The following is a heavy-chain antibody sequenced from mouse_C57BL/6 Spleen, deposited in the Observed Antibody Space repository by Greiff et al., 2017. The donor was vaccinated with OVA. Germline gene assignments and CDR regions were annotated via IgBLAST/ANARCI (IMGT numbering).Heavy chain of an antibody. Sequence: QVQLQQPGAELVRPGSSVKLSCKASGYTFTSYWLDWVKQRPGQGLEWIGNIYPSDSETHYNQKFKDKATLTVDKSSSTAYMQLSSLTSEDSAVYYCAYGPAMDYWGQGTSVTVSS. CDR1: GYTFTSYW. CDR2: IYPSDSET. J-gene: IGHJ4*01. V-gene: IGHV1-61*01. CDR3: AYGPAMDY. D-gene: IGHD1-1*01.